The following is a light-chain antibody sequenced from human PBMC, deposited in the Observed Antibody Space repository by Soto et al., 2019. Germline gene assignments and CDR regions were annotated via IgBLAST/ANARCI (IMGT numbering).Light chain of an antibody. Sequence: QSALTQPASVSGSPGQSITISCSGTSSDVGRHNAVSWYQQHPGKVPQLMIYNVNIRPSGISDRFSASKSGNMASLTISGLQAEDEADYYGASYRVGGSEVFGTGTKLTVL. CDR2: NVN. CDR3: ASYRVGGSEV. J-gene: IGLJ1*01. V-gene: IGLV2-14*03. CDR1: SSDVGRHNA.